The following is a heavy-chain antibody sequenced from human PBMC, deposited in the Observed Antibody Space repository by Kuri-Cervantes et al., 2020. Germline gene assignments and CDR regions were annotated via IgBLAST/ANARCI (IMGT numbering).Heavy chain of an antibody. D-gene: IGHD1-14*01. V-gene: IGHV3-74*01. CDR3: VRNRVHGESVWFDP. CDR1: GFSFRVYW. CDR2: INEDGSVT. J-gene: IGHJ5*02. Sequence: GGSLRFSCEASGFSFRVYWMHWVRQVPGKGLVWVYRINEDGSVTNYAYSVKGRFTMSRDNAKNTVSLQMNSLRAEDTAIYYCVRNRVHGESVWFDPWGQGTPVTVSS.